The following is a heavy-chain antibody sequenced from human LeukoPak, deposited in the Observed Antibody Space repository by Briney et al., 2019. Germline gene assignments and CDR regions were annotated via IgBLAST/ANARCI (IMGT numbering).Heavy chain of an antibody. CDR2: INPNSGGT. J-gene: IGHJ4*02. CDR1: AYTFTGYY. D-gene: IGHD2-8*01. V-gene: IGHV1-2*02. Sequence: ASVRVSCKASAYTFTGYYIHWVRQAPGQGLEWMGWINPNSGGTKYAQKFQGRVTMTRDTSISTAYMELGRLRSDDTAVYYCARVRSYCTNGVCYWDLDYWGQGTLVTVSS. CDR3: ARVRSYCTNGVCYWDLDY.